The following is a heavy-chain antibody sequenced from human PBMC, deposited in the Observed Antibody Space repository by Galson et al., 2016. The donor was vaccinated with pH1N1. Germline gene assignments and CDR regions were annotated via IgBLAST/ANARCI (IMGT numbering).Heavy chain of an antibody. CDR2: FIPMLKLA. J-gene: IGHJ4*02. CDR3: AKDRYFDTSGYYFESYY. Sequence: SVKVSCKASGDSFSSYSINWVRQAPGQGLEWMGRFIPMLKLANYAQKFQGRVTITADESMSTAYMELRSLRSEDTAIYYCAKDRYFDTSGYYFESYYWGQGTLVTVSS. V-gene: IGHV1-69*10. D-gene: IGHD3-22*01. CDR1: GDSFSSYS.